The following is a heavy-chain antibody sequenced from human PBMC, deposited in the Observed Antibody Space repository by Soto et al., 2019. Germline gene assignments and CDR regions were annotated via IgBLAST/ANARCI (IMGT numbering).Heavy chain of an antibody. CDR1: GFRFSSYA. Sequence: GGSLKLSCEASGFRFSSYAMTWVRQAPGKGLEWVSVISASGYTTHYADSVKGRFTISRDSSKNTLFLQMNSLRAEDTALYYCAKNSGDFYYYDMDVWGQGTTVTVSS. D-gene: IGHD4-17*01. J-gene: IGHJ6*02. V-gene: IGHV3-23*01. CDR2: ISASGYTT. CDR3: AKNSGDFYYYDMDV.